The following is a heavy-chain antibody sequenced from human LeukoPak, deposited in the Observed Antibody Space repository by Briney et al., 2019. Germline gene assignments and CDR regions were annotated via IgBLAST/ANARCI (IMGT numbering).Heavy chain of an antibody. Sequence: GGSLRLSCAASGFTFSSYAMSWVRQAPGKGLEWVSAISGSGGSTYYADSVKGRFTISRDNSKNTLYLQMNSLRAEDTAVYYCAKDIREMGHSSSWVQWLVLGFDGWGQGTLVTVSS. D-gene: IGHD6-13*01. CDR3: AKDIREMGHSSSWVQWLVLGFDG. CDR2: ISGSGGST. CDR1: GFTFSSYA. V-gene: IGHV3-23*01. J-gene: IGHJ4*02.